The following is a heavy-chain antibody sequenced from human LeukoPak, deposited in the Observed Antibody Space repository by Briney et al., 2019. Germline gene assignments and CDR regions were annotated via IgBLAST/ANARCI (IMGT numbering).Heavy chain of an antibody. CDR2: ISSSSSYI. D-gene: IGHD3-3*01. CDR3: ARQQPNTIFGVVIIHFDY. CDR1: GFTFSSYS. Sequence: GGSLRLSCAAPGFTFSSYSMNWVRQAPGKGLEWVSSISSSSSYIYYADSVKGRFTISRDNAKNSLYLQMNSLRAEDTAVYYCARQQPNTIFGVVIIHFDYWGQGTLVTVSS. J-gene: IGHJ4*02. V-gene: IGHV3-21*01.